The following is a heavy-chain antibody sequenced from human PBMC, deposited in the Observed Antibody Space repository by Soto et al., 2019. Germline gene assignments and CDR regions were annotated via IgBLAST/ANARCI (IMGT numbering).Heavy chain of an antibody. J-gene: IGHJ5*02. CDR1: GFSFSDYY. V-gene: IGHV3-11*01. CDR3: ARGGSGWTRGGWLGP. D-gene: IGHD6-25*01. CDR2: ISDSGNTI. Sequence: QVQLVQSGGGLVKPGGSLTLSCAASGFSFSDYYMIWVRQAPGKGMEWLSYISDSGNTIYYADSVRARFTIFRDNAANSVYLKITGLSGGETAFYYCARGGSGWTRGGWLGPWGQGSLVTVSS.